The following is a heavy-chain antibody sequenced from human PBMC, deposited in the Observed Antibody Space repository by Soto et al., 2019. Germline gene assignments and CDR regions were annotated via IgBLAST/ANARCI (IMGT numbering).Heavy chain of an antibody. CDR1: VGSISSGGYA. J-gene: IGHJ5*02. CDR3: ARGITMVRGVIKTYWFDP. D-gene: IGHD3-10*01. Sequence: SGSPSLTCAVCVGSISSGGYAWRWVRQPPGKGLEWIGEINHSGSTNYNPSLKSRVTISVDTSKNQFSLKLSSVTAADTAVYYCARGITMVRGVIKTYWFDPWGQGTLVPVSS. V-gene: IGHV4-34*01. CDR2: INHSGST.